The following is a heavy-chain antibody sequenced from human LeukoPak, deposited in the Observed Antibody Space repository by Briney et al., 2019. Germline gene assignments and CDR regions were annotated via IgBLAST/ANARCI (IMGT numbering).Heavy chain of an antibody. Sequence: PGGSLRLSCAASGFTFSIYAMSWVRQAPGKGLEWVSSITVRGGSTYYADSVKGRFTISRDDSKNTLYLQMNSLRAEDTAVYYCAKGSARLSSSDYWGQGTLVTVSS. J-gene: IGHJ4*02. V-gene: IGHV3-23*01. CDR3: AKGSARLSSSDY. CDR1: GFTFSIYA. CDR2: ITVRGGST. D-gene: IGHD2/OR15-2a*01.